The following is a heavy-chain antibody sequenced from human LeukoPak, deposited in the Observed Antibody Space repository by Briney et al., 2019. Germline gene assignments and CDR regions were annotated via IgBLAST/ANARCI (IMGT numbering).Heavy chain of an antibody. CDR3: ARSPTVTTFEADGMDV. CDR1: GFTFSSYS. Sequence: SGGSLRLSCAASGFTFSSYSMSWVRQAPGKGLEWVSVIYSGGSTYYADSVKGRFTISRDNSKNTLYLQMNSLRAEDTAVYYCARSPTVTTFEADGMDVWGQGTTVTVSS. V-gene: IGHV3-53*01. CDR2: IYSGGST. D-gene: IGHD4-17*01. J-gene: IGHJ6*02.